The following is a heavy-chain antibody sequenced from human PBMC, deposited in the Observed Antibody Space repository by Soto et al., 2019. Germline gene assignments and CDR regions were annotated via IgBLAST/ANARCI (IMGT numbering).Heavy chain of an antibody. CDR2: MYNSERT. Sequence: SETLSLTCTVSGGSISGYYWSWIRLPAWKGLDWIGRMYNSERTNYNPSPESRGTRSMATSKSKFSLKLSSVTAAAAAVYFCAREPLAQPCFDLWGQGTLVTVSS. J-gene: IGHJ5*02. V-gene: IGHV4-4*07. CDR1: GGSISGYY. CDR3: AREPLAQPCFDL.